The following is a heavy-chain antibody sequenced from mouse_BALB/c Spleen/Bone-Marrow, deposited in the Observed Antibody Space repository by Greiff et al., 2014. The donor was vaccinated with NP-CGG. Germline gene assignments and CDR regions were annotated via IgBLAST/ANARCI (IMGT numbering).Heavy chain of an antibody. D-gene: IGHD1-1*01. J-gene: IGHJ3*01. V-gene: IGHV14-3*02. CDR1: GFNIKDTY. Sequence: EVQLVDSGAELVKPGASVKLSCTASGFNIKDTYMHWVKQRPEQGLEWIGRIDPANGNIKYDPKFQGKATISADTSSNTAYLQLSSLTSEDTAVYYCAPYYYGRWFANWGQGTLVTVSA. CDR3: APYYYGRWFAN. CDR2: IDPANGNI.